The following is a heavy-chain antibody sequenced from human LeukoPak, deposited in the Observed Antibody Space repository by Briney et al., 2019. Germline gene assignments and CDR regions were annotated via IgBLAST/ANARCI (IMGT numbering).Heavy chain of an antibody. Sequence: SVKVSCKASGGTFSSYAISWVRQAPGRGLEWMGGIIPIFGTANYAQKFQGRVTITADESTSTAYMELSSLRSEDTAVYYCARDLLAVAGTRLIDIWGQGTMVTASS. V-gene: IGHV1-69*13. CDR2: IIPIFGTA. D-gene: IGHD6-19*01. CDR3: ARDLLAVAGTRLIDI. CDR1: GGTFSSYA. J-gene: IGHJ3*02.